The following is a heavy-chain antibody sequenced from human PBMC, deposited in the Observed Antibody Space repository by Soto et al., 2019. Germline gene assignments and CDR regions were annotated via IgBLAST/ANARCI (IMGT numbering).Heavy chain of an antibody. CDR3: ARGGHIAVVTDSFDY. Sequence: VQLVQSGAEVKKPGASVKVSCKPSGYTLNNYYLHWVRQAPGQGLEWMGIIHPSGGGSTYAQKFLGRVTMTRDTSTSTVFRELSSMRSADTAVYYCARGGHIAVVTDSFDYWGQGTLVTVSS. CDR1: GYTLNNYY. J-gene: IGHJ4*02. D-gene: IGHD2-21*02. CDR2: IHPSGGGS. V-gene: IGHV1-46*02.